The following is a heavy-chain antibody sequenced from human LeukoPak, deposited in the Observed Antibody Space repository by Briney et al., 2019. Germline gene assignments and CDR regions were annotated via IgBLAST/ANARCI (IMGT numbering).Heavy chain of an antibody. D-gene: IGHD3-22*01. CDR3: ARDSYDSSGYPPLYWYFDL. Sequence: GGSLRLSCAASGFTFSSYSMNWVRQAPGKGLEWVSSISSSSSYIYYADSVKGRFTISRDNAKNSLYLQMYSLRAEDTAVYYCARDSYDSSGYPPLYWYFDLWGRGTLVTVSS. V-gene: IGHV3-21*01. CDR2: ISSSSSYI. CDR1: GFTFSSYS. J-gene: IGHJ2*01.